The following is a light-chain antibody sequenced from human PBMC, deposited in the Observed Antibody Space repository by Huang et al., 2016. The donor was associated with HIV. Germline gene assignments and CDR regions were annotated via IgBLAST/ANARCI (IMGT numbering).Light chain of an antibody. CDR2: TAS. CDR3: LQDYTYPWT. J-gene: IGKJ1*01. Sequence: AIQMTQPPASLSASVGDRVTITCRASQDIGTDLGWYQQRLGKAPKLLVSTASHLQSGVPSRFTGSGSGTHFTLTISGLQPEDFATYYCLQDYTYPWTFGQGTKVEI. V-gene: IGKV1-6*01. CDR1: QDIGTD.